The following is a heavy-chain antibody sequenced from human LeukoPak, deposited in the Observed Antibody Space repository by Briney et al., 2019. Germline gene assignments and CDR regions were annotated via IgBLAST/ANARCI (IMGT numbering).Heavy chain of an antibody. Sequence: GGSLRLSCAASGFTFSSYSMNWVRQAPGKGLEWVSSISSSSSYIYYADSVKGRFTISRDNAKNSLYLQMNSLRAEDTAVYYCAREPHAWIQLWDYWGQGTLVTVSS. CDR1: GFTFSSYS. CDR2: ISSSSSYI. D-gene: IGHD5-18*01. CDR3: AREPHAWIQLWDY. J-gene: IGHJ4*02. V-gene: IGHV3-21*01.